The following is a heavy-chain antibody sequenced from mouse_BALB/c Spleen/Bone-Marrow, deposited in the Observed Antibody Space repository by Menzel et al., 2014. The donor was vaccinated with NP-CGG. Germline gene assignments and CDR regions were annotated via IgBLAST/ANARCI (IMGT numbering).Heavy chain of an antibody. CDR1: GFTFSSYG. J-gene: IGHJ1*01. V-gene: IGHV5-6*02. Sequence: EVKLVESGGDLVKPGGSLKLSCAASGFTFSSYGMSWVRQTPDKRLEWVATISSGGSYTYYPDSVKGRFTISRDNAKNTLYLQMNSLKSVDTAMYYCARRGSWGVRRSFDVWGAGTTVTVSS. D-gene: IGHD4-1*01. CDR2: ISSGGSYT. CDR3: ARRGSWGVRRSFDV.